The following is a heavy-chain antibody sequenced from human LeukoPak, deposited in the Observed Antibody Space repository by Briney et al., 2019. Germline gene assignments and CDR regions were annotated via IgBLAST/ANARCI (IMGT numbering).Heavy chain of an antibody. CDR3: ARVRAVVSYYYYYYMDV. Sequence: ASAKVSCKASGYTFTSYYMHWVRQAPGQGLEWMGIINPSGGSTSYAQKFQGRVTMTRDMSTSTVYMELSSLRSEDTAVYYCARVRAVVSYYYYYYMDVWGKGTTVTISS. V-gene: IGHV1-46*01. D-gene: IGHD2-21*01. CDR1: GYTFTSYY. CDR2: INPSGGST. J-gene: IGHJ6*03.